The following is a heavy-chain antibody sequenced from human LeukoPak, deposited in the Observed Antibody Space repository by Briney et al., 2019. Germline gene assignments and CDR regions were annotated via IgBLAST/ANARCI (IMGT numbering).Heavy chain of an antibody. CDR3: ARGIVGATIGIDY. CDR1: GGSFSGYY. J-gene: IGHJ4*02. CDR2: INHSGST. D-gene: IGHD1-26*01. V-gene: IGHV4-34*01. Sequence: SETLSLTCAVYGGSFSGYYWSWIRQPPGKGLEWIGEINHSGSTNYNPSLKSRVTISVDTSKNQFSLKLSSVTAAGTAVYYCARGIVGATIGIDYWGQGTLVTVSS.